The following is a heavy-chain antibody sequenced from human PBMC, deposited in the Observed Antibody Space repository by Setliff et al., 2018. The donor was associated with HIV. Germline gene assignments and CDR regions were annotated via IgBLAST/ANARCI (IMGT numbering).Heavy chain of an antibody. D-gene: IGHD1-26*01. CDR2: ISVDGSGK. J-gene: IGHJ4*02. V-gene: IGHV3-30*07. CDR1: GFTFSDSV. Sequence: PGGSLRLSCTASGFTFSDSVMHWVRQPPGKGLEWVAAISVDGSGKFYADSVKGRFTISRDNAKNSLYLQMNSLRAEDTAVYYCASSGSYGYWGQGTLVTVSS. CDR3: ASSGSYGY.